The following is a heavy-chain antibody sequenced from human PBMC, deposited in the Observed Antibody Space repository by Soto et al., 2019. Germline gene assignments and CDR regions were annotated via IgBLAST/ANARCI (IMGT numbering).Heavy chain of an antibody. J-gene: IGHJ6*02. CDR2: IYYSGST. V-gene: IGHV4-59*12. D-gene: IGHD6-6*01. Sequence: PSETLSLTCPVSAISIGNYYFNWIRQPPGKGLEWIGYIYYSGSTNYNPSLKSRVTISLDTSKDQFSLKLSSVTAADTAVYYCARGRKGSSLYYYYYGMDVWGQGTTVTVSS. CDR3: ARGRKGSSLYYYYYGMDV. CDR1: AISIGNYY.